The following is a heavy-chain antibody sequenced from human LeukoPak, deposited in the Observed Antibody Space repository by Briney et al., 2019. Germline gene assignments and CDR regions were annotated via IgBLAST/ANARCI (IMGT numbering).Heavy chain of an antibody. D-gene: IGHD3-22*01. V-gene: IGHV3-48*02. Sequence: QPGGSLRLSCAASGFTFSRFSMNWVRQAPGKGLEWISYIGSSGTTIYYGHSVKGRLTISRDNAKNSLYLQMNSLRDEDTAVYYCARDRLLYDSGGYMGQDGFDTWGQGTMVTVSS. CDR2: IGSSGTTI. J-gene: IGHJ3*02. CDR3: ARDRLLYDSGGYMGQDGFDT. CDR1: GFTFSRFS.